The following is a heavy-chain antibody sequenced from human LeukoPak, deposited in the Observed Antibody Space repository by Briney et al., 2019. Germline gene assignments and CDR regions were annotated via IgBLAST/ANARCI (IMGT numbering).Heavy chain of an antibody. J-gene: IGHJ4*02. Sequence: GGSLRLSCAASGFTFSTYTMYWVRQAPGKGLEWVSGISNSGVSTYYADSVKGRFTISRDNSKNTLYLQMNSLRAEDTAVYYCAKDLEHIVVVTATSGDWGQGTLVTVSS. CDR3: AKDLEHIVVVTATSGD. CDR2: ISNSGVST. V-gene: IGHV3-23*01. CDR1: GFTFSTYT. D-gene: IGHD2-21*02.